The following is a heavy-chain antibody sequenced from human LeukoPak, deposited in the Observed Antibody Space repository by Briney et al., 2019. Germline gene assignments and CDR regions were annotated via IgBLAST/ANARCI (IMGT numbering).Heavy chain of an antibody. CDR2: IFYSGST. CDR1: GGSISNSF. J-gene: IGHJ4*02. Sequence: PSETLSLTCSVSGGSISNSFETWIRQPPGKGLEWIGCIFYSGSTNYNPSLKSRVTISVDTSKNQLSLKVTSVTAADTAVYYCARGARGAGYNFDYWGQGTLVTVSS. V-gene: IGHV4-59*01. D-gene: IGHD5-24*01. CDR3: ARGARGAGYNFDY.